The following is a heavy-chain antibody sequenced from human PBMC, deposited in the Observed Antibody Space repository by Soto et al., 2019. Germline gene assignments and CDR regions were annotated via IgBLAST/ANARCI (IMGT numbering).Heavy chain of an antibody. Sequence: PGASLKISCKGSGYNFHTYWIAWVRQMPGKGLEWMGFIYPHDSDTRYSPSFRGQVTISADKSINTAYLQWTSLKASDTAIYFCARPTDYHYGMQVWGQGTTVTVSS. CDR2: IYPHDSDT. D-gene: IGHD4-17*01. V-gene: IGHV5-51*01. CDR1: GYNFHTYW. CDR3: ARPTDYHYGMQV. J-gene: IGHJ6*02.